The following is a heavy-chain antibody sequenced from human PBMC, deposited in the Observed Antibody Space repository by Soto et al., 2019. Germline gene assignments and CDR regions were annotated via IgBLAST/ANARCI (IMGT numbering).Heavy chain of an antibody. CDR3: ARPDEGGYSSDHHYYYALDV. CDR1: GASFTRYS. V-gene: IGHV1-69*01. CDR2: IVPIFGIT. Sequence: QVHLLQSGAEVKKPGSSVKVSCTASGASFTRYSLSWVRQAPGQGLEWVGGIVPIFGITNYAQRFQGSVKITADESTKPASMAMSSRTSAHTAVSYRARPDEGGYSSDHHYYYALDVWGQGTSVTVTS. J-gene: IGHJ6*02. D-gene: IGHD3-22*01.